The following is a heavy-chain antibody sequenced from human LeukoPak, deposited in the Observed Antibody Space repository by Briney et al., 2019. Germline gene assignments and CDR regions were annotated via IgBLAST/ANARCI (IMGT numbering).Heavy chain of an antibody. CDR2: ISTSGNTR. CDR1: GFLFRDYY. J-gene: IGHJ4*02. Sequence: PGGSLRLSCAASGFLFRDYYTSWIRQAPGKGLEWVSYISTSGNTRYYADSVKGRFTISRDNAKNSLYLQMNSLRVEDTAVYYCARELSGTTSYYFDYWGQGTLVTVSS. CDR3: ARELSGTTSYYFDY. V-gene: IGHV3-11*04. D-gene: IGHD1-7*01.